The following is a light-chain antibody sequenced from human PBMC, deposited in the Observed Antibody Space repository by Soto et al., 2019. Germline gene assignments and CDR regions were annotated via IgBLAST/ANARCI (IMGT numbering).Light chain of an antibody. Sequence: QSVLTQPPSVSGSPGQSVTISCTGTSSYVGSYNRVSWYQQPPGTAPKLMIYEVSNRPSGVPDRFSGSKSGNTASLTISGLQAEDEADYYCSSYTSSSTYVFGTGTKLTVL. CDR2: EVS. CDR1: SSYVGSYNR. V-gene: IGLV2-18*02. J-gene: IGLJ1*01. CDR3: SSYTSSSTYV.